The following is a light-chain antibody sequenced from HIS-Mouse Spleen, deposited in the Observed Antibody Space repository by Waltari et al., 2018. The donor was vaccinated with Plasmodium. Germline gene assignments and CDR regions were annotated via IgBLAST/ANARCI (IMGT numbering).Light chain of an antibody. Sequence: SYELTQPPSVSVSPGQTARITCSGDALPKKSTSWYQQESGQAPVLVIYEDSKRPSGIPERFSGSSSGTMATLTISGAQVEDEADYYCYSTDSSGNHRVFGGGTKLTVL. CDR3: YSTDSSGNHRV. CDR1: ALPKKS. V-gene: IGLV3-10*01. CDR2: EDS. J-gene: IGLJ3*02.